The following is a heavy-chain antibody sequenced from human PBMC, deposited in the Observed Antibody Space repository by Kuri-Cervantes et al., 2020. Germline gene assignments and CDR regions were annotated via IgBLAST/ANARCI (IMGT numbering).Heavy chain of an antibody. CDR1: GFTVSGNY. V-gene: IGHV3-66*01. CDR2: SYGGVRT. J-gene: IGHJ4*02. Sequence: GGSLRLSCAASGFTVSGNYMSWVRRAPGKGLEWVSVSYGGVRTYYADSVRGRFTVSRDTSTNTLYLQMNSLRAEDTAVYYCARGPLGGYSYGYFYNYWGQGTLVTVSS. D-gene: IGHD5-18*01. CDR3: ARGPLGGYSYGYFYNY.